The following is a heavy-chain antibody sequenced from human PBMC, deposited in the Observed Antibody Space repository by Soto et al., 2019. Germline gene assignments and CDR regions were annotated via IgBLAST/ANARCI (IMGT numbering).Heavy chain of an antibody. J-gene: IGHJ6*03. Sequence: PGGSLRLSCAASGFTFSSYGMHWVRQAPGKGLEWVAVISYDGSNKYYADSVKGRFTISRDNSKNTLYLQMNSLRAEDTAVYYCAKGANWASSFAYYYYYYMDVWGKGTTVTVSS. CDR2: ISYDGSNK. V-gene: IGHV3-30*18. CDR3: AKGANWASSFAYYYYYYMDV. CDR1: GFTFSSYG. D-gene: IGHD6-13*01.